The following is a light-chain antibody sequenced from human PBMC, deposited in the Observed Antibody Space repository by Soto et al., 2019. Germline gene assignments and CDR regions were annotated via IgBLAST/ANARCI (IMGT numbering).Light chain of an antibody. CDR2: SNN. J-gene: IGLJ2*01. CDR3: AAWDDSLSGVV. Sequence: QSVLTQPPSASGTPGQRVTISCSGSSSNIGSNYVYWYQQLPGTAPKLLIYSNNQRPSEVPDRFSGSKSGTSASLAISGLRSEDEADYYCAAWDDSLSGVVFGGGTKLTVL. CDR1: SSNIGSNY. V-gene: IGLV1-47*02.